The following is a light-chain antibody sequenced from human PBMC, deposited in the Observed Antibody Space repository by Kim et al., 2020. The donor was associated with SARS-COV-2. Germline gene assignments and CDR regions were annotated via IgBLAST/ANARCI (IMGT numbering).Light chain of an antibody. CDR1: QDIGND. V-gene: IGKV1-17*01. Sequence: DIQMTQSPSSLSASVGDRVTITCRASQDIGNDLGWYQQNPGRAPKRLIYGASNLQSGVPSRFSGSGSGTEFTLTINSLQPEDIATYFCLQHRNHPITFGEGTRLEIK. J-gene: IGKJ5*01. CDR3: LQHRNHPIT. CDR2: GAS.